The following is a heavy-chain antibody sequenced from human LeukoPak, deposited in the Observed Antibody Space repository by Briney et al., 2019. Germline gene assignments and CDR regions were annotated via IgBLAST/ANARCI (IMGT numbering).Heavy chain of an antibody. CDR2: IIPIFGTA. V-gene: IGHV1-69*13. Sequence: GASVKVSCKASGGTFSSYAISWVRQAPGQGLEWMGGIIPIFGTANYAQKFQGRVTITADESTSTAYMELSSLRSEDTAVYYCARDRAPTIFGVVIIGPWFDPWGQGTLVTVSS. D-gene: IGHD3-3*01. CDR3: ARDRAPTIFGVVIIGPWFDP. J-gene: IGHJ5*02. CDR1: GGTFSSYA.